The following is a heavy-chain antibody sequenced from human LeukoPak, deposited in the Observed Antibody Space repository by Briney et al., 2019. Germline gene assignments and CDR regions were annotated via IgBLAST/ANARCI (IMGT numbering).Heavy chain of an antibody. CDR2: IYHSGST. D-gene: IGHD5-12*01. V-gene: IGHV4-4*07. CDR1: GGSIGSHY. Sequence: SETLSLTCTVSGGSIGSHYWSWIRQPAGKGLEWIGQIYHSGSTNYNPSLKSRVTISLDKSKNQFSLELTSVTAADTAVYYCARSFRYSGYDYYFDPWGQGTLVTVSS. J-gene: IGHJ5*02. CDR3: ARSFRYSGYDYYFDP.